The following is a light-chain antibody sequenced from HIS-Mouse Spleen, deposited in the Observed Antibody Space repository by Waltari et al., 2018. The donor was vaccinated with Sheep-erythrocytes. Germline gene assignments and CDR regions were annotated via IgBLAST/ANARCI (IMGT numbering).Light chain of an antibody. J-gene: IGLJ3*02. CDR3: YSTDSSGNHWV. CDR1: ALPKKY. Sequence: SYELTQPPSVSVSPGQTARITCSGDALPKKYAYWYQQKSGQAPVLVIYEDSKRPSGNPEGVSGSNSGTMATLTISGAQVEDEADYYCYSTDSSGNHWVFGGGTKLTVL. V-gene: IGLV3-10*01. CDR2: EDS.